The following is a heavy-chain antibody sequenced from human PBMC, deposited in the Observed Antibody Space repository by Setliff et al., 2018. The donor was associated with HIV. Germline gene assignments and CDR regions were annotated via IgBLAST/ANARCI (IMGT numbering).Heavy chain of an antibody. J-gene: IGHJ6*03. Sequence: PGGSLRLSWAASGFTFSDYYMNWVRQPPGKGLEWVSYISDSGSTIYYADSVKGRFTISRDNAKNSLYLQMNSLRAEDTAVYYCARPLTGYSITHYYYMDVWGKGTTVTVSS. CDR3: ARPLTGYSITHYYYMDV. CDR1: GFTFSDYY. V-gene: IGHV3-11*04. CDR2: ISDSGSTI. D-gene: IGHD3-9*01.